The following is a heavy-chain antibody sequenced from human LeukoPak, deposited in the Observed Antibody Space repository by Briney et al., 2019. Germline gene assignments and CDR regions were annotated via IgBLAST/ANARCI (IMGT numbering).Heavy chain of an antibody. J-gene: IGHJ4*02. D-gene: IGHD2-2*01. CDR3: ARDGPTAAPFDY. Sequence: GASVKVSFTASGYRFTIYDMHWVRQSPGQGLEWMGIINPSGGSTSYAQRFQGRVAMIRDTSTTTVYMEVNSLTSEDTAVYFCARDGPTAAPFDYWGQGTLVTVSS. CDR2: INPSGGST. CDR1: GYRFTIYD. V-gene: IGHV1-46*01.